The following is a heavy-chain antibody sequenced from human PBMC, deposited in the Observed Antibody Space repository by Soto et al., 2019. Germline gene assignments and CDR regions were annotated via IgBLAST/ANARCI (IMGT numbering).Heavy chain of an antibody. V-gene: IGHV4-31*03. D-gene: IGHD1-1*01. CDR1: GGSISSGGYY. Sequence: PSETLSLTCTVSGGSISSGGYYWSWIRQHPGKGLEWIGYIYYSGSTYYNPSLKSRVTISVDTSKNQFSLKLSSVTAADTAVYYCARAGTTRYYYGMDVWGQGTTVTVSS. CDR3: ARAGTTRYYYGMDV. J-gene: IGHJ6*02. CDR2: IYYSGST.